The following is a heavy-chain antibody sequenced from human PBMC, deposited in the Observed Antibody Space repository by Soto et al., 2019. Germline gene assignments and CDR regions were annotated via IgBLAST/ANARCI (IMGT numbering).Heavy chain of an antibody. V-gene: IGHV3-21*01. CDR2: ISSSSSYI. CDR1: GFTFSSYS. D-gene: IGHD1-26*01. CDR3: ARDRYGSGLTWFDP. J-gene: IGHJ5*02. Sequence: EVQLVEAGGGLVKPGGSLRLSCAASGFTFSSYSMNLVRQAPGTGLEWVSSISSSSSYIYYADSVKGRFTISRDNAKNSLYLQMNSLRAEDTAVYYCARDRYGSGLTWFDPWGQGTLVTVSS.